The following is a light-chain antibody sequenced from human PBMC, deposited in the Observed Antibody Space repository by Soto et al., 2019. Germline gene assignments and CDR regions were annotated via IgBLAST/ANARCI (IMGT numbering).Light chain of an antibody. CDR2: EIS. Sequence: QSVLTQPPSASGSPGQSVTISCTGTSSDVGRYDYVSWYQQHPGEAPKLIIYEISKRPSGVPDRFSGSKSANTASLTVSGLQAEDEADYFCSSYAGRGNGVFFGGGTKLTVL. J-gene: IGLJ2*01. CDR3: SSYAGRGNGVF. CDR1: SSDVGRYDY. V-gene: IGLV2-8*01.